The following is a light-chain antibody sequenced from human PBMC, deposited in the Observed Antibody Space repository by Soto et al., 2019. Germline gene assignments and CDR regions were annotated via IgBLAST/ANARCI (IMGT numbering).Light chain of an antibody. CDR1: QGISTY. CDR2: DAS. J-gene: IGKJ5*01. V-gene: IGKV1-5*01. Sequence: DIQMTQSPSTLSASVGDRVTITFRASQGISTYLNWCQQKPGKAPKLLIYDASNLESGVPSRFSGSGSGTEFTLTISSLQPDDFATYYCQQYNSYPITFGQGTRLEI. CDR3: QQYNSYPIT.